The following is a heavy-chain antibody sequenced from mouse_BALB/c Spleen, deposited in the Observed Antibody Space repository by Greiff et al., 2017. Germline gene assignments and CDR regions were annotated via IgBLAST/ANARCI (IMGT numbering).Heavy chain of an antibody. D-gene: IGHD2-1*01. Sequence: EVMLVESGGDLVKPGGSLKLSCAASGFTFSSYGMSWVRQTPDKRLEWVATISSGGSYTYYPDSVKGRFTISRDNAKNTLYLQMSSLKSEDTAMYYCARRGGKNAMDYWGQGTSVTVSS. CDR3: ARRGGKNAMDY. CDR2: ISSGGSYT. V-gene: IGHV5-6*02. J-gene: IGHJ4*01. CDR1: GFTFSSYG.